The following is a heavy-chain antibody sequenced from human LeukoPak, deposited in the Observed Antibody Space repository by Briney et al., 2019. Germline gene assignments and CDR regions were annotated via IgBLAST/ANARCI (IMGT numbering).Heavy chain of an antibody. V-gene: IGHV3-48*03. CDR2: ISSSGSTI. CDR3: AGSSIAAAETWDY. J-gene: IGHJ4*02. D-gene: IGHD6-13*01. CDR1: GFTFSSYE. Sequence: GGSLRLSCAASGFTFSSYEMNWVRQAPGKGLEWVSYISSSGSTIYYADSVKGRFTISRDNAKNSLYLQMSSLRAEDTAVYYCAGSSIAAAETWDYWGQGTLVTVSS.